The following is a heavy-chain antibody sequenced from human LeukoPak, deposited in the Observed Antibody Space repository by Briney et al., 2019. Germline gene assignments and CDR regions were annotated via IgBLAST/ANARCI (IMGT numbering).Heavy chain of an antibody. CDR1: GGTFSSYA. V-gene: IGHV1-69*06. J-gene: IGHJ6*04. CDR3: ARVGGVMVAAGGDYYYGMDV. CDR2: IIPIFGTA. Sequence: SVKVSCKASGGTFSSYAISWVRQAPGQGLEWMGGIIPIFGTANYAQKFQGRVTITADKSTSTAYMELSSLRSADTAEYYCARVGGVMVAAGGDYYYGMDVWGKGTTVTVSS. D-gene: IGHD2-15*01.